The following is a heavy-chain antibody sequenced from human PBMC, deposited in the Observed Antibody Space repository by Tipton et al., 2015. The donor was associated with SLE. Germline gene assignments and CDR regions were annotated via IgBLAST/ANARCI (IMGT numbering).Heavy chain of an antibody. CDR3: ARGRYSSSSVYYFYYMDV. V-gene: IGHV4-59*01. Sequence: TLSLTYTVSGGSISSYYWSWIRQPPGKGLEWIGYIYYSGSTNYNPSLKSRVTISVDTSKNQFSLKLSSVTAADTAVYYCARGRYSSSSVYYFYYMDVWGKGTTVTVSS. CDR1: GGSISSYY. J-gene: IGHJ6*03. D-gene: IGHD6-6*01. CDR2: IYYSGST.